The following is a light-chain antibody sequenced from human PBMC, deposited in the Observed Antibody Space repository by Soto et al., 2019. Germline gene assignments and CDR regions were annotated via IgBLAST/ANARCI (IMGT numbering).Light chain of an antibody. CDR1: QSLLHSNGYNY. J-gene: IGKJ3*01. CDR3: MQVLRAPQCS. CDR2: LGS. Sequence: EIVMTQSPLSLPVTPGEPASISCRSSQSLLHSNGYNYLDWYLQKPGQSPQLLIYLGSNRASGVPDRFSRTGSRRDFRGRITRPEAEDVGVYDCMQVLRAPQCSLGPGATVDIK. V-gene: IGKV2-28*01.